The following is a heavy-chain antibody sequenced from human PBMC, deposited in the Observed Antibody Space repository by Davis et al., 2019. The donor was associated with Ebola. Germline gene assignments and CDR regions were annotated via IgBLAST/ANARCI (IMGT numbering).Heavy chain of an antibody. CDR2: VSSSSSTI. V-gene: IGHV3-48*02. J-gene: IGHJ6*02. CDR3: ARDSPPGWLQIARLIYGMDV. Sequence: GESLKISCAASGFTFSSSSMNWVRQAPGKGLEWVSYVSSSSSTIYYADTVKGRFTISRDNAKNSLYLQMNSLRDEDTAVYYCARDSPPGWLQIARLIYGMDVWGQGTTVTVSS. D-gene: IGHD5-24*01. CDR1: GFTFSSSS.